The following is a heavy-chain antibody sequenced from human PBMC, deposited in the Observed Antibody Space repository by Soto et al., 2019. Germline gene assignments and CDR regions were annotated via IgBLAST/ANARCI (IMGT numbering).Heavy chain of an antibody. CDR2: ISAYNGNT. V-gene: IGHV1-18*01. J-gene: IGHJ5*02. CDR3: ARSYSDILTGYDWFDP. Sequence: ASVKVSCKASGYTFTSYGISWVRQAPGQGLEWMGWISAYNGNTNYAQKLQGRVTMTTDTSTSTAYMELRSLRSDDTAVYYCARSYSDILTGYDWFDPWGQGTLVTVSS. CDR1: GYTFTSYG. D-gene: IGHD3-9*01.